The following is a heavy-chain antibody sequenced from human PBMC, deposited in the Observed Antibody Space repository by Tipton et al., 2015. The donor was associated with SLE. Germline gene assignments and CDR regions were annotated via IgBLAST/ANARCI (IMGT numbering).Heavy chain of an antibody. CDR3: AMSGTPWYFDY. CDR1: GFTFSSYG. V-gene: IGHV3-33*01. D-gene: IGHD3-3*01. J-gene: IGHJ4*02. CDR2: IWYDGSNK. Sequence: SLRLSCAASGFTFSSYGMHWVRQAPGKGLEWVAVIWYDGSNKYYADSVKGRFTISRDNSKNTLYLQMNSLRAEDTAVYYCAMSGTPWYFDYWGQGTLVTVSS.